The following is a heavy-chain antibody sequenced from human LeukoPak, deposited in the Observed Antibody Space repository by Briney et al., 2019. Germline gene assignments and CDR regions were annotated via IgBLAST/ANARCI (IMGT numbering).Heavy chain of an antibody. CDR2: IYYSGTT. CDR1: GGSIGSYY. J-gene: IGHJ4*02. D-gene: IGHD3-22*01. CDR3: ARSSGYMSY. V-gene: IGHV4-59*08. Sequence: SEALSLTCAVSGGSIGSYYWSWLRQPPGRGLEWIGYIYYSGTTKYNPSLKSRVTISVDTSKNQFSLKLTSVTAADTAVYYCARSSGYMSYWGQGTLVTVSS.